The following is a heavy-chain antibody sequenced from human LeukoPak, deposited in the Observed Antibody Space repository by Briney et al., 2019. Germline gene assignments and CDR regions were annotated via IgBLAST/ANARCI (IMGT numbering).Heavy chain of an antibody. CDR3: AREGRDGYSPLPYPYYFDY. Sequence: SETLSLTCAVYGGSFSGYYWSWIRQPPGKGLEWIGEINHSGSTNYNPSLKSRVTISVDTSKNQFSLKLSSVTAADTAVYYCAREGRDGYSPLPYPYYFDYWGQGTLVTVSS. D-gene: IGHD5-24*01. J-gene: IGHJ4*02. CDR2: INHSGST. CDR1: GGSFSGYY. V-gene: IGHV4-34*01.